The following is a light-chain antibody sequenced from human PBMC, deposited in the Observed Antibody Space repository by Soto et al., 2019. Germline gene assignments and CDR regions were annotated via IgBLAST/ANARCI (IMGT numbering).Light chain of an antibody. Sequence: QSVLTQPASVSWSPGQSITISFTGTNSDVGNYNYVSWYQQHPGKAPKLMIYEVSNRPSGVSNRFSGSKSGNTASLTISRLQAEDETHYYCFSYTSSGTYVFGTGTKGTVL. J-gene: IGLJ1*01. CDR1: NSDVGNYNY. V-gene: IGLV2-14*01. CDR2: EVS. CDR3: FSYTSSGTYV.